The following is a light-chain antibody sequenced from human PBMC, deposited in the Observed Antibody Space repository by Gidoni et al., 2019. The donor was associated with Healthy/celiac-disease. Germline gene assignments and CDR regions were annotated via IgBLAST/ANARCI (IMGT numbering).Light chain of an antibody. V-gene: IGKV3-11*01. J-gene: IGKJ1*01. CDR2: DAS. CDR3: KQSSKWPPWT. Sequence: EIVFTQSPATLSFSPGERATLSCRASQSVSSSFSWYQQKPGKAPRLIIYDASNRATGIPARLSGSGAGTDFNLTISSLEPEDVAVYYCKQSSKWPPWTFGQGTKVEIK. CDR1: QSVSSS.